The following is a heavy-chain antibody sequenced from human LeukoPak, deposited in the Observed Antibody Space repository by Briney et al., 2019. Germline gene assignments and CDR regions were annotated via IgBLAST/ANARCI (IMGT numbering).Heavy chain of an antibody. J-gene: IGHJ4*02. Sequence: GGSLRLSCAASGFIFSDAWISWVRRAPGKGLEWVARIKTTAQGGTRDYAAPVSGRFTISRDDSKNTVFLHVNSLRTEDTGVYYCSGHMTSADYWGQGTLVTVSS. CDR2: IKTTAQGGTR. V-gene: IGHV3-15*01. CDR1: GFIFSDAW. D-gene: IGHD4-11*01. CDR3: SGHMTSADY.